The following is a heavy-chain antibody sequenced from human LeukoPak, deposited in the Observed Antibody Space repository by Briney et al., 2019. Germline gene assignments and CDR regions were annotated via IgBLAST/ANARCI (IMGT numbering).Heavy chain of an antibody. J-gene: IGHJ4*02. D-gene: IGHD2-21*02. CDR2: ISGGKSST. CDR1: EFTFSSYA. Sequence: GGSLRLSCAASEFTFSSYAMSWVRQAPGKGLEWVSAISGGKSSTYYADSVKGRFTISRDSSKNTLYLQMNSLRAEDTALYYCAKGGAYCGGDCYPDWGQGTLVTVSS. CDR3: AKGGAYCGGDCYPD. V-gene: IGHV3-23*01.